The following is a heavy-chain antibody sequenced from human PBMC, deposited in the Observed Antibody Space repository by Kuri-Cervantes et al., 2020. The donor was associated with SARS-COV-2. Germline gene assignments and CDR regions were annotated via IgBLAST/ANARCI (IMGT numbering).Heavy chain of an antibody. D-gene: IGHD2-21*02. V-gene: IGHV3-23*01. CDR3: ARAYCGGDCEFDY. J-gene: IGHJ4*02. CDR1: GFTFGSYV. CDR2: ISVSGGST. Sequence: GGSLRLSCAASGFTFGSYVMNWVRQAPGKGLEWVSTISVSGGSTYYADSVKGRFTISRDSSENTLYLHMNSLRAEDTAVYYCARAYCGGDCEFDYWGQGTLVTVSS.